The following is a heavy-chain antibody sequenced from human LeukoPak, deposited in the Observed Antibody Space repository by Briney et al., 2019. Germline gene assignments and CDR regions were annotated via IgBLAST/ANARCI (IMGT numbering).Heavy chain of an antibody. V-gene: IGHV1-18*01. CDR1: GYTFTSYG. J-gene: IGHJ3*02. Sequence: ASVKVSCKASGYTFTSYGISWVRQAPGQGLEWMGWISAYNGNTNYAQKPQGRVTMTTDTSTSTAYMELRSLRSDDTAVYYCARISMGGQAFDIWGQGTMVTVSS. D-gene: IGHD3-10*01. CDR2: ISAYNGNT. CDR3: ARISMGGQAFDI.